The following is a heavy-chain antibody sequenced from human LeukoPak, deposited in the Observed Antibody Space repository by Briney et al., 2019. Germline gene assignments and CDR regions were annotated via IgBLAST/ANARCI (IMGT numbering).Heavy chain of an antibody. J-gene: IGHJ4*02. Sequence: GGSLRLSCAASGFTFSSYEMNWVRQAPGKGLEWVSSISSSSSYIYYADSVKGRFTISRDNAKNSLYLQMNSLRAEDTALYYCAKDINSATMWYFDYWGQGTLVTVSS. V-gene: IGHV3-21*04. CDR1: GFTFSSYE. CDR2: ISSSSSYI. CDR3: AKDINSATMWYFDY. D-gene: IGHD5-24*01.